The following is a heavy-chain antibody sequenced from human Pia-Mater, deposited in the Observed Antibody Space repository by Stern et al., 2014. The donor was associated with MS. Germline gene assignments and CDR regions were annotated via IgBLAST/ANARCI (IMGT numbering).Heavy chain of an antibody. CDR2: VFWDDEK. Sequence: QVNLKESGPTLVKPTQTLTLTCTLSGLSHNSSGVGVSWIRQPPGKALEWLALVFWDDEKHYTPSLKGRLTITTDTSKDQVILTMTNMDPVDTATYYCVHDEDHWGRGILVTVSS. CDR1: GLSHNSSGVG. CDR3: VHDEDH. V-gene: IGHV2-5*02. J-gene: IGHJ4*02.